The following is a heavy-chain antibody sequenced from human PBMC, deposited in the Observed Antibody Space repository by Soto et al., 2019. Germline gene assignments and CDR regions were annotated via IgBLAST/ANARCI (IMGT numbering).Heavy chain of an antibody. V-gene: IGHV3-23*01. CDR2: IRGSGADT. CDR1: GFTFSFCA. CDR3: VKGHSDSYYYFDY. Sequence: EVQLLESGGGLVQPGGSLRLSCAASGFTFSFCAMSWVRQAPGKGLTWVSSIRGSGADTYYADSVRGRFTISRDNSKNTLDMQLHSLRVGDTAGYCLVKGHSDSYYYFDYWGQGTRVTVSS. D-gene: IGHD3-22*01. J-gene: IGHJ4*02.